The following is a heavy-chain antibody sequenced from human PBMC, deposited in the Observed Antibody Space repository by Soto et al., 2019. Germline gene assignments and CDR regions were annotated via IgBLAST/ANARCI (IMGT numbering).Heavy chain of an antibody. Sequence: SETLSLTCAVSGVSISSINCWSWVRQPPGKGLEWIGEIYHSGSTNYNPSLKSRVTISVDKSKNQFSLKLSSVTAADAAVYYCARVSGSYYYGMDVWGQGTTVT. CDR3: ARVSGSYYYGMDV. V-gene: IGHV4-4*02. D-gene: IGHD1-26*01. CDR1: GVSISSINC. CDR2: IYHSGST. J-gene: IGHJ6*02.